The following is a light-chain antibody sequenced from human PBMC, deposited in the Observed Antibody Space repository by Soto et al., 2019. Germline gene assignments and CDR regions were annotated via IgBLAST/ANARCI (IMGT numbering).Light chain of an antibody. J-gene: IGKJ1*01. CDR1: QSVSSSY. Sequence: EILLTQSPGTLSLSPGERATLSCRASQSVSSSYLAWYQQKPRQAPRLLIYGASSSATGIPDRFSGSGSGTDFTLTISRLEAEDCAVYYCQQYGNSLRAFGQGTKVEIK. CDR2: GAS. V-gene: IGKV3-20*01. CDR3: QQYGNSLRA.